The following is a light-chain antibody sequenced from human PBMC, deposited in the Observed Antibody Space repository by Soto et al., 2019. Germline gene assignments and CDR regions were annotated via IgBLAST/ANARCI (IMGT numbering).Light chain of an antibody. CDR1: SSNIGSNY. CDR3: AAWYDSLSGWV. V-gene: IGLV1-47*01. Sequence: QAVVTQPPSASGTPGQRVTISCSGSSSNIGSNYVYWYQQLPGTAPKLLIYRNNQRPSGVPDRFSGSKSGTSASLAISGLRSEDEADYYCAAWYDSLSGWVFGGGTKVTVL. J-gene: IGLJ3*02. CDR2: RNN.